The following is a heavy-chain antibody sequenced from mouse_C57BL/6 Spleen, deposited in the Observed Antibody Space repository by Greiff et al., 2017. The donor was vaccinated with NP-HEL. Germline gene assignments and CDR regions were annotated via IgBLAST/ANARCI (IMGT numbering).Heavy chain of an antibody. D-gene: IGHD3-2*02. Sequence: VQLQQSGAELMKPGASVKLSCKATGYTFTGYWIEWVKQRPGHGLEWIGEILPGSGSTNYNEKFKGKATFTADTSSNTASMQLSSLTTEDSAIYYCARCKGSSGYDWFAYWGQGTLVTVSA. V-gene: IGHV1-9*01. CDR3: ARCKGSSGYDWFAY. CDR2: ILPGSGST. CDR1: GYTFTGYW. J-gene: IGHJ3*01.